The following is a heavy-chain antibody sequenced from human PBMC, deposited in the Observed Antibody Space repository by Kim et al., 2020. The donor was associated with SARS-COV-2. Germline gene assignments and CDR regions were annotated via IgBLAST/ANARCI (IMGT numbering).Heavy chain of an antibody. V-gene: IGHV3-33*01. D-gene: IGHD3-10*01. CDR2: ILPDGTKK. CDR3: ARPIFAGPYYNAAFDL. CDR1: GFTFTNYG. J-gene: IGHJ3*01. Sequence: GGSLRLSCAASGFTFTNYGIHWVRQAPVKGLEWVAVILPDGTKKDLADFVKGRFTISRDNSRSTLYLQMNSLRVEDTAVYYCARPIFAGPYYNAAFDLWGQGTPVTVSS.